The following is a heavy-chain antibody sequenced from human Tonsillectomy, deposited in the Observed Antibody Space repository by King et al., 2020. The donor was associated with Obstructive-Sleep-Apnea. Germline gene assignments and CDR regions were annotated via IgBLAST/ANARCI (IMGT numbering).Heavy chain of an antibody. J-gene: IGHJ4*02. CDR2: ISYDGSNK. CDR3: AREASSGYYYGFDY. Sequence: QLVQSGGGVVQPGRSLRLSCAASGFTFSSYAMHWVRQAPGKGLEWVAVISYDGSNKYYADSVKGRFTISRDNSKNTLYLQMNSLRAEDTAVYYCAREASSGYYYGFDYWGQGTLVTVSS. D-gene: IGHD3-22*01. V-gene: IGHV3-30*04. CDR1: GFTFSSYA.